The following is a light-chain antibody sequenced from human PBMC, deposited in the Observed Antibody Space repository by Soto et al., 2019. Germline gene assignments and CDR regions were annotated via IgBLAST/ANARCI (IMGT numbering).Light chain of an antibody. CDR2: NTN. CDR3: LLYLSGHVRS. Sequence: QAVVTQEPSLSVSPGGTVTLTCASSTGEVTSGYYPSWIQQKPGQVPRSLIYNTNNKHSWTPVRFSGSLLGGRAALTLSDVQPEDEADSYCLLYLSGHVRSLGGGTQLTVL. J-gene: IGLJ7*01. V-gene: IGLV7-43*01. CDR1: TGEVTSGYY.